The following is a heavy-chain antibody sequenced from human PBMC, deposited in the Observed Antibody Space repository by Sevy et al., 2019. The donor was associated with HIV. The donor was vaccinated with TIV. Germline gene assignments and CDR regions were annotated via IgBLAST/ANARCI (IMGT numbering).Heavy chain of an antibody. V-gene: IGHV3-48*04. CDR2: ISGNDDTK. D-gene: IGHD4-17*01. Sequence: QLGGSLRLSCAASGFTFNSNAMSWVRQAPGKGLEWVSYISGNDDTKYYADSVKGRFTISRDNAKNSVYLQMNSLRAEDTAVYYCARDHVKDGDLGDYYYFAMDVWGQGTTVTVSS. J-gene: IGHJ6*02. CDR3: ARDHVKDGDLGDYYYFAMDV. CDR1: GFTFNSNA.